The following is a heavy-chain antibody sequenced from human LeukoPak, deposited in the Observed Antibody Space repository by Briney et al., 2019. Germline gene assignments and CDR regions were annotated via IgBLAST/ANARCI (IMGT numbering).Heavy chain of an antibody. V-gene: IGHV4-31*03. D-gene: IGHD4-17*01. Sequence: SQTLSLTCTVSGGSVSSGGYYWSWIRQHPGQGLEWIGYIYYSGSTYYNPSLQSRVNISVGTSKNQFSLKLSSVTAADTVVYCCARAAQTVTTFSLDYWGQGTLVTVSS. J-gene: IGHJ4*02. CDR2: IYYSGST. CDR1: GGSVSSGGYY. CDR3: ARAAQTVTTFSLDY.